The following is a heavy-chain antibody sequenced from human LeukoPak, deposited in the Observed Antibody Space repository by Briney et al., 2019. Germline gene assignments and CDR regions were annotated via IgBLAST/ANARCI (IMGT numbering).Heavy chain of an antibody. CDR2: ISGSGGST. Sequence: PGGSLRLSCAASGFTFSSYAMSWVRQAPGKGLEWVSAISGSGGSTYYADSVKGRFTISRDNSRNTLYLQMNSLSGEDTAVYYCARKDSAVTALSEKYFDYWGQGALVTVSS. D-gene: IGHD2-21*02. J-gene: IGHJ4*02. CDR1: GFTFSSYA. V-gene: IGHV3-23*01. CDR3: ARKDSAVTALSEKYFDY.